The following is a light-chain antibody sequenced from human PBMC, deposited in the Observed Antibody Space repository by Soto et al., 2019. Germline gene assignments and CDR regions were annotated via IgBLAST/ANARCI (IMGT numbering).Light chain of an antibody. CDR3: QQYESSPRT. V-gene: IGKV3-20*01. CDR2: DVS. J-gene: IGKJ1*01. Sequence: EIVLTQSPGTLSLSPGERATLSCRASQSVGSSYLAWYQQKPGQAPRLLIYDVSSRATGIPDRFSASGSGTDFTLTISRLEPEDFAVYYCQQYESSPRTCGQGTKGDIK. CDR1: QSVGSSY.